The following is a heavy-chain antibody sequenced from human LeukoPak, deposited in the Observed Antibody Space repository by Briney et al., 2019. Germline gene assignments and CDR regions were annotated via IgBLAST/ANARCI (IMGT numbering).Heavy chain of an antibody. CDR1: GGTFSNYA. CDR3: ASQRTAGSLALYFDY. D-gene: IGHD1-1*01. V-gene: IGHV1-69*13. CDR2: SIPIFGAA. Sequence: GASVKVSCKASGGTFSNYAFSWVRQASGQGLEWMGESIPIFGAANYAQKLQGRVTITADESTTTAYMELSRLRSEDTAVYYCASQRTAGSLALYFDYWGQGTLVSVSS. J-gene: IGHJ4*02.